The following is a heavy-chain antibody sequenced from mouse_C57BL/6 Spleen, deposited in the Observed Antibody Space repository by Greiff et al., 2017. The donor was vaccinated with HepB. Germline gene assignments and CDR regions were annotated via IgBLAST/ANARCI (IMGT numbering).Heavy chain of an antibody. CDR3: ARGRIYDGYYGAMDY. Sequence: EVKLMESGGGLVKPGGSLKLSCAASGFTFSSYAMSWVRQTPEKRLEWVATISDGGSYTYYPDNVKGRFTISRDNAKNNLDLQMSHLKSEDTAMYYCARGRIYDGYYGAMDYWGQGTSVTVSS. D-gene: IGHD2-3*01. V-gene: IGHV5-4*03. J-gene: IGHJ4*01. CDR2: ISDGGSYT. CDR1: GFTFSSYA.